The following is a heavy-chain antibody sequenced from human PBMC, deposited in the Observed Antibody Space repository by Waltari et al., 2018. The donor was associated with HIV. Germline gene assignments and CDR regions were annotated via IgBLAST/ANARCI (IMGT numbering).Heavy chain of an antibody. CDR2: IIPTLGTQ. J-gene: IGHJ4*02. Sequence: QVQLVQSGAEVKKPGSSVKVSCKASGGTFSSYAINWVRQAPGQGLEWMGLIIPTLGTQNHAQKFQGRVTISADKTTSAAFMELSSLTSEDTAIYYCARGRTTAPTGGFDYWGLGTQVSVSS. CDR1: GGTFSSYA. V-gene: IGHV1-69*04. D-gene: IGHD4-17*01. CDR3: ARGRTTAPTGGFDY.